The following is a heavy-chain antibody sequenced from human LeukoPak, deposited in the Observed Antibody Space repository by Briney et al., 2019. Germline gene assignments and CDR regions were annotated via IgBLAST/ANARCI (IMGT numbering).Heavy chain of an antibody. CDR3: ARNLLPAAKGAFDI. CDR1: GGSISSYY. V-gene: IGHV4-4*07. D-gene: IGHD2-2*01. J-gene: IGHJ3*02. CDR2: INTSGST. Sequence: ASETLSLTCTVSGGSISSYYWSWIGHPAGKGLEGIGRINTSGSTNYNPSPKSRVTMSVDTSEKQFSLKLSSVAAADTAVYYCARNLLPAAKGAFDIWGQGTLVTVSS.